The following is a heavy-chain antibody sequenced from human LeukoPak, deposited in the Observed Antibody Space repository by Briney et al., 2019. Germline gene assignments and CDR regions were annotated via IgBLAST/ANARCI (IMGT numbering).Heavy chain of an antibody. J-gene: IGHJ4*02. CDR2: FDPEDGET. D-gene: IGHD3-22*01. CDR3: ATDPLDYYDSSLDY. Sequence: ASVKVSCKVSGYTLTELSIHWVRQAPGKGLEWMGGFDPEDGETFYAQKFQGRVTMTEDTSIDTAYMELSSLRSEDTAVYHCATDPLDYYDSSLDYWGQGTLVTVSS. V-gene: IGHV1-24*01. CDR1: GYTLTELS.